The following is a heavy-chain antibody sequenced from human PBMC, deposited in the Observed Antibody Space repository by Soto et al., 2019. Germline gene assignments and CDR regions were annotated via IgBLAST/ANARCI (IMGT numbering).Heavy chain of an antibody. CDR3: AARPYYYYGLDV. CDR1: GGSISSGYYY. Sequence: PSETLSLTCSVSGGSISSGYYYWSWIRQPPGKGLEWIGYVYHNGNAYPKPSLKSRVTISLDGAKNQFSLKMTSVTAADTGLYYCAARPYYYYGLDVWGQGTTVTVSS. D-gene: IGHD3-10*01. J-gene: IGHJ6*02. V-gene: IGHV4-30-4*01. CDR2: VYHNGNA.